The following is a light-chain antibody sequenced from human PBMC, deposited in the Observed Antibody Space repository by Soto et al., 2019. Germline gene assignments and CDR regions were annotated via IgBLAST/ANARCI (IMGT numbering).Light chain of an antibody. V-gene: IGLV1-51*01. CDR2: DDN. CDR3: GSWDSSLSAYV. CDR1: SSNIGGNS. Sequence: QCLLTQPPSLSAAPGQKVTISCSGSSSNIGGNSVSWYQQLPGTAPKLLIYDDNKRPSGIPDRFSGSKSGTSATLGITGFQTGDEADYYCGSWDSSLSAYVFGTGTKVTVL. J-gene: IGLJ1*01.